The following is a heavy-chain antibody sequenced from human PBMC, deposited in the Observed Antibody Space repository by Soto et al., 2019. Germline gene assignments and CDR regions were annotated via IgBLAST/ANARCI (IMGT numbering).Heavy chain of an antibody. V-gene: IGHV3-23*01. CDR3: AKDLIAVAGNYYYYYGMDV. CDR2: ISGSGGST. J-gene: IGHJ6*02. CDR1: GFTFSSYA. Sequence: GSLRLSCAASGFTFSSYAMSWVRQAPGKGLEWVSAISGSGGSTYYADSVKGRFTISRDNSKNTLYLQMNSLRAEDTAVYYCAKDLIAVAGNYYYYYGMDVWGQGTTVTVSS. D-gene: IGHD6-19*01.